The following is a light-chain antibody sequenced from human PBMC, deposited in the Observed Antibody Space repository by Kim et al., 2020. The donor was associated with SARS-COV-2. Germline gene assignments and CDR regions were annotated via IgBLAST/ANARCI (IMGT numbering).Light chain of an antibody. CDR2: WAS. J-gene: IGKJ1*01. CDR3: QQYYSSPRT. V-gene: IGKV4-1*01. CDR1: QSVLYSSNNKNY. Sequence: DIVMTQSPDSLAVSLGERATINCTSSQSVLYSSNNKNYLTWYQQKPGQPPKLLIYWASTQESGVPDRFSGSGSGTDFTLIISSLQAEDVAVYYCQQYYSSPRTFGQGTKVDIK.